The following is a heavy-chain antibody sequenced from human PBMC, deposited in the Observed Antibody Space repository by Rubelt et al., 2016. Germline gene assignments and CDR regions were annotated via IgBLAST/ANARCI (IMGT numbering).Heavy chain of an antibody. CDR3: ARGYCSGGSCYYFDY. CDR2: LNAGNGNT. V-gene: IGHV1-3*01. CDR1: GYTFTSYA. Sequence: QVQLVQSGAEVKKPGASVKVSCKASGYTFTSYAMHWVRQAPGQRLEWMGWLNAGNGNTKYSQKFQGRVTMTRDTSASTAYMELSSLRSEDTAVYYCARGYCSGGSCYYFDYWGQGTLVTVSS. D-gene: IGHD2-15*01. J-gene: IGHJ4*02.